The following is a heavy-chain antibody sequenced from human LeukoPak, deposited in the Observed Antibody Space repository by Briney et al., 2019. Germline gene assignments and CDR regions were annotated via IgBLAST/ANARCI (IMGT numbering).Heavy chain of an antibody. D-gene: IGHD3-3*01. CDR1: GDSISSSRHY. CDR3: ARDGVVTMELDY. J-gene: IGHJ4*02. CDR2: IYASGNT. V-gene: IGHV4-61*02. Sequence: PSQTLSLTCTVSGDSISSSRHYWSWIRQPAGKGLEWIGRIYASGNTNYNPPLKSRVTISLDTSKNQFSLNLRSVTAADTAVYYCARDGVVTMELDYWGQGTLVTVSS.